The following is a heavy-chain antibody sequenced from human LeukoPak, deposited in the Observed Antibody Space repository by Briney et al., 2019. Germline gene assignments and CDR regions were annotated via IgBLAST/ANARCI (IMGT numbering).Heavy chain of an antibody. CDR2: IYYSGST. CDR3: ARRVWASSKVDY. V-gene: IGHV4-59*04. Sequence: SETLSLTCTVSGGSISTNYWSWIRQPPGKGLEWIGCIYYSGSTYYSPSLKSRVSISIDTSKNQFSLKLTSLTAADTAVYYCARRVWASSKVDYWGQGTLVTVSS. D-gene: IGHD3-16*01. J-gene: IGHJ4*02. CDR1: GGSISTNY.